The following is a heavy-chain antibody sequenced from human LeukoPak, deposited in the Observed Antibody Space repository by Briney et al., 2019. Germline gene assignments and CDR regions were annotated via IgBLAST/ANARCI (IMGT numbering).Heavy chain of an antibody. V-gene: IGHV1-3*04. D-gene: IGHD2-15*01. Sequence: GASVKVSCKASGYTFTTYGIHWVRQAPGRRLEWMGWINTGNGNTRYSQNLQGRVTITRDTSASTAYMELSSLRSEDTAVYYCARLGGSTHYYYGFDVWGQGTTVTVSS. J-gene: IGHJ6*02. CDR3: ARLGGSTHYYYGFDV. CDR2: INTGNGNT. CDR1: GYTFTTYG.